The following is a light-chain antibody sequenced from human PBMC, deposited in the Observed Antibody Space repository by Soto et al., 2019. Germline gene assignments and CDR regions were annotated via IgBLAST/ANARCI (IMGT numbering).Light chain of an antibody. J-gene: IGKJ5*01. CDR1: QSIGSS. V-gene: IGKV3-11*01. CDR3: QQRTNWPDT. CDR2: GSY. Sequence: EIVLTQSPDTLSLSPGERATLSCRASQSIGSSLAWYQQKPGQAPRLLMYGSYHRATVIPARFSGSGSGTDFTLTISSLEPEDFAVYYCQQRTNWPDTFGQGTRLEIK.